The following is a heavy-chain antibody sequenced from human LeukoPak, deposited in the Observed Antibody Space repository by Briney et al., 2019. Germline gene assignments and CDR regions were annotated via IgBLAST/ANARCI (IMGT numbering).Heavy chain of an antibody. CDR2: IYYSGST. CDR1: GGSISSSSYY. J-gene: IGHJ6*03. Sequence: SETLSLTCTVSGGSISSSSYYWGWIRQPPGKGLEWIGSIYYSGSTYYNPSLKSRVTISVDTSKNQFSLKLSSVTAADTAVYYCARDVSSGYYESGYYYYMDVWGKGTTVTVSS. D-gene: IGHD3-22*01. V-gene: IGHV4-39*07. CDR3: ARDVSSGYYESGYYYYMDV.